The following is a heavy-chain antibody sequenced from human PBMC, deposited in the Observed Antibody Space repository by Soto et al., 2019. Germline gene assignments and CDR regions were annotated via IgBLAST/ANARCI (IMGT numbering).Heavy chain of an antibody. CDR2: ISGSGGST. Sequence: PGGSLRLSCAASGVTFSSYAMSWVRQAPGKGLEWVSAISGSGGSTYYADSVKGRFTISRDNSKNTLYLQMNSLRAEDTAVYYCAKGPAAGTLTPHFDSWGQGTLVTVSS. D-gene: IGHD6-13*01. CDR1: GVTFSSYA. CDR3: AKGPAAGTLTPHFDS. J-gene: IGHJ4*02. V-gene: IGHV3-23*01.